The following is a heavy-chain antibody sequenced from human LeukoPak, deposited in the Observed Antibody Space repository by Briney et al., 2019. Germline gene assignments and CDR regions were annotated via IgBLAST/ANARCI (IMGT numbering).Heavy chain of an antibody. CDR3: ARSPTKRVTEDY. Sequence: PSQTLSLTCTVSGGSISSGSYYWSWIRQPAGKGLEWIGRIYTSGSTNYNPSLKSRVTISVDKSKTQFSLRLTSVTAADTAIYYCARSPTKRVTEDYWGKGTTVTISS. J-gene: IGHJ6*04. CDR2: IYTSGST. CDR1: GGSISSGSYY. D-gene: IGHD3/OR15-3a*01. V-gene: IGHV4-61*02.